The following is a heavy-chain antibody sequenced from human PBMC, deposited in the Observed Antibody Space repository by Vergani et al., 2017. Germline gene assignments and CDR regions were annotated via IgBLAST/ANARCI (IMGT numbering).Heavy chain of an antibody. CDR3: ARALGYCSSTXCYRSGYYYYGMDV. CDR1: GGSISSGDYY. CDR2: IDYSGST. V-gene: IGHV4-30-4*08. Sequence: QVQLQESGPGLVKPSQTLCLTCTVSGGSISSGDYYWSWIRQPPGKGLEWIGYIDYSGSTYYNPSLKSRVTISVDTSKNQFSLKLSSVTAADTAVYYCARALGYCSSTXCYRSGYYYYGMDVWGQGTTVTVSS. J-gene: IGHJ6*02. D-gene: IGHD2-2*01.